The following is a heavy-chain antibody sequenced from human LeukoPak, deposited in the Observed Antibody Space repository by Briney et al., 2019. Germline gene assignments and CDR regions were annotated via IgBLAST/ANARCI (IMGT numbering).Heavy chain of an antibody. J-gene: IGHJ4*02. CDR3: ASPRDVLLWFGELLNPTTFDY. Sequence: PGGSLRLSCAASGFTFSSYEMNWVRQAPGKGLEWVSYISSSGSTIYYADSVKGRFTISRDNAKNSLYLQMNSLRAEDTAVYYCASPRDVLLWFGELLNPTTFDYWGQGTLVTVSS. CDR2: ISSSGSTI. V-gene: IGHV3-48*03. D-gene: IGHD3-10*01. CDR1: GFTFSSYE.